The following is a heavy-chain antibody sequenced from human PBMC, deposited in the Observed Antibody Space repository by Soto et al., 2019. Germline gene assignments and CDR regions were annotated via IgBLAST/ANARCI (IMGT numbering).Heavy chain of an antibody. Sequence: GGSLRLSCAASGFTFSSYGMHWVRQAPGKGLEWVAVISYDGSNKYYADSVKGRFTISRDNSKNTLYLQMNSLRAEDTAVYYCAKDHRDSSGYYYFDYWGQGTLVTASS. CDR3: AKDHRDSSGYYYFDY. D-gene: IGHD3-22*01. J-gene: IGHJ4*02. V-gene: IGHV3-30*18. CDR2: ISYDGSNK. CDR1: GFTFSSYG.